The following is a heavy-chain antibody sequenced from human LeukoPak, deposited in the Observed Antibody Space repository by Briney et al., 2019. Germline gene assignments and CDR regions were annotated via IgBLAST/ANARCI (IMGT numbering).Heavy chain of an antibody. V-gene: IGHV3-30*02. CDR3: AKEYAGSHYYYYYMDV. CDR1: GFNFSSYG. Sequence: GGSLRLSCAASGFNFSSYGMHWVRQAPGKGLEWVAFIRYDGSDKYYADSVKGRLTISRDNSKKTLYLQMNSLRAEDTAVYYCAKEYAGSHYYYYYMDVWGKGTAVTVSS. J-gene: IGHJ6*03. CDR2: IRYDGSDK.